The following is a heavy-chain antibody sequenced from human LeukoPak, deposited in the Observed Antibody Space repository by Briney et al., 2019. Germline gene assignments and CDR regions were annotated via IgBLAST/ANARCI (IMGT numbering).Heavy chain of an antibody. J-gene: IGHJ4*02. D-gene: IGHD7-27*01. CDR2: INPSGGT. Sequence: GASVKVSCKVSGYRLSEVSMHWVRQAPGQGLEWMGIINPSGGTSYTQKFQGRVTMTRDTSTSTDYMELSSLRSEDTAVYYCARDYSWGPDYWGQGTLVTVSS. CDR3: ARDYSWGPDY. CDR1: GYRLSEVS. V-gene: IGHV1-46*01.